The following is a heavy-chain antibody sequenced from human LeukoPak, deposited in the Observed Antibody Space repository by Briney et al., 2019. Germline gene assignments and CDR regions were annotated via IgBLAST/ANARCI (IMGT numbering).Heavy chain of an antibody. CDR3: ARRQGTAILRLGFDS. CDR2: MNPNSGNT. J-gene: IGHJ5*01. D-gene: IGHD2-21*02. V-gene: IGHV1-8*01. CDR1: GYTFTSYD. Sequence: ASVKVSCKASGYTFTSYDINWVRQATGQGLEWMGWMNPNSGNTGYAQKFQGRVTMTRNTSISTAYMELSSLRSEDTAVYYCARRQGTAILRLGFDSWGQGTLVTVSS.